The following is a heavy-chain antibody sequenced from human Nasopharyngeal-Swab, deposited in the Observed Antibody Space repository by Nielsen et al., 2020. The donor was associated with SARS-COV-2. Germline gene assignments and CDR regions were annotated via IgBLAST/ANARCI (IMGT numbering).Heavy chain of an antibody. CDR1: GFTFSDYY. V-gene: IGHV3-11*01. Sequence: GGSLRLSCAASGFTFSDYYMSWIRQAPGKGLEWVSYISSSGSTIYYADSVKGRFTISRDNAKNSLYLQMNSLRAEGTAVYYCARDQTTVTTFYGMDVWGQGTTVTVSS. D-gene: IGHD4-17*01. CDR2: ISSSGSTI. CDR3: ARDQTTVTTFYGMDV. J-gene: IGHJ6*02.